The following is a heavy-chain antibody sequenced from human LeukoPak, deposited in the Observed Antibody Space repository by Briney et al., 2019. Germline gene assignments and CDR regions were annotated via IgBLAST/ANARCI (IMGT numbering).Heavy chain of an antibody. D-gene: IGHD3-22*01. CDR3: AKVSPYSSGSKYYFDY. Sequence: GGPRLSCAASGFTFSSYAMSWVRQAPGKGLEWVSAISGSGGSTYYADSVKGRFTISRDNSKNTLYLQMNSLRAEDTAVYYCAKVSPYSSGSKYYFDYWGQGTLVTVSS. CDR2: ISGSGGST. CDR1: GFTFSSYA. V-gene: IGHV3-23*01. J-gene: IGHJ4*02.